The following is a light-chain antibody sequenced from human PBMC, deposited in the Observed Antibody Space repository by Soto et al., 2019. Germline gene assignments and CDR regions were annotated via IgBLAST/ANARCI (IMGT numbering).Light chain of an antibody. Sequence: QSALTQPASVSGSPGQSITISCTGTSSDIGSYNRVSWYQQPPGTAPKLIIYEANNRPSGVPDRFSGSKSGNTASLTISGLQAEDEADYYCNSFTTSSTYVFGTGTKVTVL. J-gene: IGLJ1*01. CDR3: NSFTTSSTYV. CDR2: EAN. CDR1: SSDIGSYNR. V-gene: IGLV2-18*02.